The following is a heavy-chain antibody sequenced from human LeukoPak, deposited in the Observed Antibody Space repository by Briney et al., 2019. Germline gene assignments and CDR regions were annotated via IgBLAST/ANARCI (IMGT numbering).Heavy chain of an antibody. CDR2: IYTSGST. CDR3: ASGGLYGDYTDY. V-gene: IGHV4-4*07. J-gene: IGHJ4*02. D-gene: IGHD2-2*02. CDR1: GGSISSYY. Sequence: SETLSLTCTVSGGSISSYYWSWIRQPAGKGLEWIGRIYTSGSTNYNPSLKSRVTMSVDTSKNQFSLKLSSVTAADTAAYYCASGGLYGDYTDYWGQGTLVTVSS.